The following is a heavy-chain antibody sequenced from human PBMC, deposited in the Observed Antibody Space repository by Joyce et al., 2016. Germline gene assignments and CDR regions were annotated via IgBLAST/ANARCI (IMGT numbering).Heavy chain of an antibody. V-gene: IGHV3-7*05. CDR3: ARPLLDYVWGTYRYKTFDY. Sequence: EVKLVESGGGLVQPGGSLRLSCGVSGFTFSSYWMSWVRQAPGKVMELVANINQDGSEKYYVDSVRGRYTISRDNAKNSVYLELNSLRVEDTAVFFCARPLLDYVWGTYRYKTFDYWGQGILVTVSS. D-gene: IGHD3-16*02. J-gene: IGHJ4*02. CDR2: INQDGSEK. CDR1: GFTFSSYW.